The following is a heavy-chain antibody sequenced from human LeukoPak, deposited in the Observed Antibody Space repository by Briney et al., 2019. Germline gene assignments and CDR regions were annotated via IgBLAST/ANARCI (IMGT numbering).Heavy chain of an antibody. CDR3: ARDVVPAARYYYYMDV. D-gene: IGHD2-2*01. CDR1: GGSISSGSYY. J-gene: IGHJ6*03. CDR2: IYTSGST. V-gene: IGHV4-61*02. Sequence: SETLSLTCTVSGGSISSGSYYWSWIRQPAGKGLEWIGRIYTSGSTNYNPSLKSRVTISVDTSKNQFSLKLSSVTAADTAVYYCARDVVPAARYYYYMDVWGKGTTVTVSS.